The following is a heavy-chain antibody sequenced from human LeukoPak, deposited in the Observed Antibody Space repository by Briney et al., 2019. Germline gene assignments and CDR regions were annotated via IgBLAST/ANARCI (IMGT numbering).Heavy chain of an antibody. D-gene: IGHD1-1*01. Sequence: GGSLRLSCAASGFTFSTFWMSWVRQAPGKGREWVANIKVDGSEKYYVDSMKGRFTVSGDNAKNSLYLQMDSLRAEDTAVYYCARGGTFVSDYWGQGTLVTVSS. CDR2: IKVDGSEK. J-gene: IGHJ4*02. V-gene: IGHV3-7*01. CDR3: ARGGTFVSDY. CDR1: GFTFSTFW.